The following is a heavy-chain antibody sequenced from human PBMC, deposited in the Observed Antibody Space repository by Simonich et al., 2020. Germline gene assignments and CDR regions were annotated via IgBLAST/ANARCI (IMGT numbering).Heavy chain of an antibody. Sequence: QVQLQEPGPGLVKPSETLSLTCTVPGGSISSYYWRWIRQPPGKALEWIGYIYSSGSTNYNPSLKSRVTISVDTSKNQFSLKLSSVTAADTAVYYCARGGLYFDYWGQGTLVTVSS. J-gene: IGHJ4*02. D-gene: IGHD2-15*01. CDR2: IYSSGST. CDR3: ARGGLYFDY. V-gene: IGHV4-59*01. CDR1: GGSISSYY.